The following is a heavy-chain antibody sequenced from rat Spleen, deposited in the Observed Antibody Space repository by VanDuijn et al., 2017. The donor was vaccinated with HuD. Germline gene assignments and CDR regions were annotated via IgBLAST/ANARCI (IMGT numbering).Heavy chain of an antibody. Sequence: EVQLVETGGGLVQPGRSLKLSCAASGFTFSDCYMAWVRQAPTKGLEWVATISYDGRSTFYRDSVRARFTISRDNGKNILYLQIDSLKSEDTATYYCARHGRGGTTYHYVMDVWGQGASVTVSS. V-gene: IGHV5-7*01. CDR3: ARHGRGGTTYHYVMDV. CDR2: ISYDGRST. J-gene: IGHJ4*01. CDR1: GFTFSDCY. D-gene: IGHD4-3*01.